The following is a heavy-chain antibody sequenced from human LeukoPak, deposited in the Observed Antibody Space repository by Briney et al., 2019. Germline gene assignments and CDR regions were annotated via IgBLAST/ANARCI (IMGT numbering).Heavy chain of an antibody. CDR3: ARRAVAGTGLDY. V-gene: IGHV1-69*05. CDR2: IIPIFGTA. D-gene: IGHD6-19*01. J-gene: IGHJ4*02. Sequence: GASVKVSCKASGGTFSSYAISWVRQAPGQGLEWMGGIIPIFGTANYAQKFQGRVTITTDESTSTAYMELSSLRSEDTAVYYCARRAVAGTGLDYWGQGTLVTVSS. CDR1: GGTFSSYA.